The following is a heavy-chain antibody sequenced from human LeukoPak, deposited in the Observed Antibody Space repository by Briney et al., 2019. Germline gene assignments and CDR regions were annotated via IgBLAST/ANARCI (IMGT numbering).Heavy chain of an antibody. Sequence: PGGSLRLSCAASRFTFSSYEMNWVRRAPGKGLESVAYISSSGSITYYADSVKGRFTISRDNANNSLSLLMNSLRAEDTAVYYCARDKASPFTYYGMDVCGQGTTFTVSS. CDR1: RFTFSSYE. CDR3: ARDKASPFTYYGMDV. J-gene: IGHJ6*02. CDR2: ISSSGSIT. D-gene: IGHD6-6*01. V-gene: IGHV3-48*03.